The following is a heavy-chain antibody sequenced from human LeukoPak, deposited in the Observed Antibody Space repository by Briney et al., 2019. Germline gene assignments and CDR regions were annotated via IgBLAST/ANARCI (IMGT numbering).Heavy chain of an antibody. CDR3: AKGLRITMVRGVIMNSDY. D-gene: IGHD3-10*01. J-gene: IGHJ4*02. Sequence: GGSLRLSCAASGFTFSSYAMSWARHAPGKGREWVSAISGSGGSTYYADTVKGRFTISRDNSKNTLYLQMNSLRAEDTAVYYCAKGLRITMVRGVIMNSDYWGQGTLVTVSS. CDR1: GFTFSSYA. V-gene: IGHV3-23*01. CDR2: ISGSGGST.